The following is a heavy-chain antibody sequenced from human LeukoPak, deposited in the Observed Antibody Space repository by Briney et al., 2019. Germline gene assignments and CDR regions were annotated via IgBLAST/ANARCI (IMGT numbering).Heavy chain of an antibody. J-gene: IGHJ3*02. CDR3: ARGTLALGFGELLLDI. CDR1: GYTFTSYY. V-gene: IGHV1-46*01. Sequence: ASVKVSCKASGYTFTSYYMHWVRQAPGQGLEWMGIINPSGGSTSYAQKFQGRVTMTRDTSTSTVYMELSSLRSEDTAVYYCARGTLALGFGELLLDIWGQGTTVTVSS. D-gene: IGHD3-10*01. CDR2: INPSGGST.